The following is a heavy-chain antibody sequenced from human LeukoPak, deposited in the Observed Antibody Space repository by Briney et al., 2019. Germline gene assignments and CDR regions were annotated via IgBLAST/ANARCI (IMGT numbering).Heavy chain of an antibody. D-gene: IGHD4-23*01. CDR1: GYTFTGYY. CDR2: INPSGGST. J-gene: IGHJ5*02. Sequence: RASVKVSCKASGYTFTGYYMHWVRQAPGQGLEWMGWINPSGGSTSYAQKFQGRVTMTRDMSTSTDYMELSSLRSEDTAVYYCARDNSVEDTAWWFDPWGQGTLVTVSS. V-gene: IGHV1-46*01. CDR3: ARDNSVEDTAWWFDP.